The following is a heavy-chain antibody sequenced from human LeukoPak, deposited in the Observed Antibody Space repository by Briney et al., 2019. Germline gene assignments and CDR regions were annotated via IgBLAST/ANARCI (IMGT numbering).Heavy chain of an antibody. V-gene: IGHV1-18*01. Sequence: ASVKVSCKASGYTFTSYGISWVRQAPGQGLEWMGWISAYNGNPNYAQKLQGRVTMTTDTSTSTAYMELRSLRSDDTAVYYCARDSGLLRTYYDFWSGYLYYYMDVWGKGTTVTVSS. CDR2: ISAYNGNP. J-gene: IGHJ6*03. CDR3: ARDSGLLRTYYDFWSGYLYYYMDV. CDR1: GYTFTSYG. D-gene: IGHD3-3*01.